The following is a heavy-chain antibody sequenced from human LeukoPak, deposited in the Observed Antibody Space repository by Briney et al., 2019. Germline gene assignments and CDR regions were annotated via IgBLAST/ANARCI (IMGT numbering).Heavy chain of an antibody. CDR1: GGSISSSSYY. CDR2: IYYSGST. J-gene: IGHJ4*02. CDR3: ARDLSSSWSYYFDY. V-gene: IGHV4-39*07. D-gene: IGHD6-13*01. Sequence: SETLSPTCTVSGGSISSSSYYWGWIRQPPGKGLEWIGSIYYSGSTYYNPSLKSRVTISVDTSKNQFSLKLGSVTAADTAVYYCARDLSSSWSYYFDYWGQGTLVTVSS.